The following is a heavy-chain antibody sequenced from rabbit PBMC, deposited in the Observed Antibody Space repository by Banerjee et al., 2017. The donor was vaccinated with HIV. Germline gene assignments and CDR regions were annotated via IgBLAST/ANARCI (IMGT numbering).Heavy chain of an antibody. D-gene: IGHD2-1*01. J-gene: IGHJ4*01. V-gene: IGHV1S7*01. CDR3: ARDDYGDLYYFNL. CDR1: GIDFSLYY. Sequence: QLKESGGGLVQPGGSLKLSCKASGIDFSLYYMSWVRQAPGKGLEWIGYIDPVFGSTYYASWVNGRFTISSHNAQNTLYLQLNSLTAADTATYFCARDDYGDLYYFNLWGQGTLVTVS. CDR2: IDPVFGST.